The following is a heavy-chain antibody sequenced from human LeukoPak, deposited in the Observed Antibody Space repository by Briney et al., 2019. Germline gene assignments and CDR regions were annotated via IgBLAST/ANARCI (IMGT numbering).Heavy chain of an antibody. Sequence: PGGSLRLFCAASGFSFSEYWMSWVRQAPGKGLEWVANINPVGSETYYVDSVRGRFTISRDSAMNLLYLQMNSLRAEDTAMYYCAKGTLRYSSCYECWGQGTPVTVSS. CDR1: GFSFSEYW. J-gene: IGHJ4*02. V-gene: IGHV3-7*05. CDR3: AKGTLRYSSCYEC. D-gene: IGHD6-19*01. CDR2: INPVGSET.